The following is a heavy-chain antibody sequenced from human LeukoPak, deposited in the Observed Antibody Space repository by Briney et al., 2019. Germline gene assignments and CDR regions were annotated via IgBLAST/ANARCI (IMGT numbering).Heavy chain of an antibody. V-gene: IGHV3-30-3*01. J-gene: IGHJ4*02. CDR2: ISYDGRQK. Sequence: GGSLRLSCAASGFTFSSYWMSWVRQAPGKGLEWVAVISYDGRQKYYGDSVKGRFTISRDNPKNTLYLQMNSLRDDDTAVYYCARVFLERLTSGYFDNWGQGTLVTVSP. CDR1: GFTFSSYW. D-gene: IGHD3-3*01. CDR3: ARVFLERLTSGYFDN.